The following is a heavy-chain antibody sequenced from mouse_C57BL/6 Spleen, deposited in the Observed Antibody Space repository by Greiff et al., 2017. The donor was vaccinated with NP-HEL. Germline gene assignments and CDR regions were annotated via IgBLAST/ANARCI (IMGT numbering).Heavy chain of an antibody. V-gene: IGHV1-64*01. Sequence: VQLQQPGAELVKPGASVKLSCKASGYTFTSYWMHWVKQRPGQGLEWIGMIHPNSGSTNYNEKFKSKATLTVDKSSSTAYMQLSSLTSEDSAVYYCARGAGSRGDWYFDVWGTGTTVTVSS. CDR1: GYTFTSYW. CDR2: IHPNSGST. CDR3: ARGAGSRGDWYFDV. J-gene: IGHJ1*03. D-gene: IGHD1-1*01.